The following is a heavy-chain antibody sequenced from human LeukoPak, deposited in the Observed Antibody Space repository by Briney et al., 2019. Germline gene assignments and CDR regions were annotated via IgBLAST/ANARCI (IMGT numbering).Heavy chain of an antibody. Sequence: GGSLRLSCAASGFTFSSYSMHWVRQAPRKGLVWVSRINSDVSSTFYADSVKGRFTISRDNAKNTLYLQMNSLRAEDTAVYYCARAPRGTYGYFDYWGQGTLVTVSS. V-gene: IGHV3-74*01. CDR3: ARAPRGTYGYFDY. J-gene: IGHJ4*02. D-gene: IGHD1-26*01. CDR2: INSDVSST. CDR1: GFTFSSYS.